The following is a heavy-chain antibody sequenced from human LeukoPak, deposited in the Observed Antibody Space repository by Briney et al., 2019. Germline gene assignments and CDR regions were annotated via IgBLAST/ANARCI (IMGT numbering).Heavy chain of an antibody. V-gene: IGHV4-59*01. CDR1: DGSITTYY. J-gene: IGHJ4*02. D-gene: IGHD6-19*01. CDR2: IYYSGGT. Sequence: PSETLSLTCTVSDGSITTYYWSWIRQPPGKRLECLGYIYYSGGTNYNPSLKSRVTISIDISNNHLSLRLSSVTAADTAVYYCARVQWPDGKGVRVFDSWGLGTLVTVSS. CDR3: ARVQWPDGKGVRVFDS.